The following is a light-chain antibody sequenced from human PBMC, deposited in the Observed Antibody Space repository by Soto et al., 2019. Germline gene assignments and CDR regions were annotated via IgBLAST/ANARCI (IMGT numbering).Light chain of an antibody. Sequence: SPATLSVSPGDRATLSCRASQPVNNNLAWYQHKPGQAPRLLIYGASTRATGISARFSGGGSGTEFTLTISSLQSEDFAVYYCQQYEKWPPSITFGQGTRLE. CDR3: QQYEKWPPSIT. V-gene: IGKV3-15*01. J-gene: IGKJ5*01. CDR2: GAS. CDR1: QPVNNN.